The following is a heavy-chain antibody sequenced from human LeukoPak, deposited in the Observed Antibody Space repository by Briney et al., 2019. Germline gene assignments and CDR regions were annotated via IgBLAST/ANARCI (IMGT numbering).Heavy chain of an antibody. CDR3: ASTYGSGSYGDYYYYGMDV. J-gene: IGHJ6*04. CDR2: IIPIFGTA. D-gene: IGHD3-10*01. V-gene: IGHV1-69*13. Sequence: SVKVSCKASGGTFSSYAISWVRQAPGQGLEWMGGIIPIFGTADYAQKFQGRVTITADGSTSTAYMELSSLRSEDTAVYYCASTYGSGSYGDYYYYGMDVWGKGTTVTVSS. CDR1: GGTFSSYA.